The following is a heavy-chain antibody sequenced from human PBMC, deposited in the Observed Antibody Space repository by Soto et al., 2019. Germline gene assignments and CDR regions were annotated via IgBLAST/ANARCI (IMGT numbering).Heavy chain of an antibody. Sequence: QVQLQESGPGLVKPSETLSLTCTVSGGSISSYYWSWIRQPPGKGLEWIGYIYYSGSTNYNPSLKSRVTISVDTSKNQFSLKLSSVTAADTAVYYCARQGTELELFTTFDYWGQGTLVTVSS. CDR1: GGSISSYY. CDR2: IYYSGST. V-gene: IGHV4-59*08. CDR3: ARQGTELELFTTFDY. J-gene: IGHJ4*02. D-gene: IGHD1-7*01.